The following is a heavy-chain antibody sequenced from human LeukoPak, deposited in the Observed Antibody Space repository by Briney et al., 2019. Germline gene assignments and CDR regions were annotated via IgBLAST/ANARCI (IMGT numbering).Heavy chain of an antibody. V-gene: IGHV1-69*13. Sequence: SVKVSCKASGGTFSSYAISWVRQAPGQGLEWMGGIIPIFGTANYAQKFQGRVTITADESTSTAYMELSSLRSEDTAVYYCVRDRTILTGDAFDIWGQGTMVTVSS. D-gene: IGHD3-9*01. CDR2: IIPIFGTA. CDR1: GGTFSSYA. CDR3: VRDRTILTGDAFDI. J-gene: IGHJ3*02.